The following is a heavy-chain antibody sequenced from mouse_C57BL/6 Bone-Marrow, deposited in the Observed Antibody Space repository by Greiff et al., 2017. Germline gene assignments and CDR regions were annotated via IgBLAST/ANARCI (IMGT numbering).Heavy chain of an antibody. CDR2: ISDGGSYT. CDR3: ARDRDY. Sequence: EVKLMESGGGLVKPGGSLKLSCAASGFTFSSYAMSWVRQTPEKRLEWVATISDGGSYTYYPDNVKGRFTISRDNAKNNLYLQMSHLKSEDTAMYYCARDRDYCGQGTLVTVSA. CDR1: GFTFSSYA. J-gene: IGHJ3*01. V-gene: IGHV5-4*01.